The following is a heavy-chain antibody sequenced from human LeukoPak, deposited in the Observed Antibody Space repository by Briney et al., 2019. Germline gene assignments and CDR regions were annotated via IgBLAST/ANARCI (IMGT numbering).Heavy chain of an antibody. CDR1: GYTFTSYY. D-gene: IGHD3-22*01. V-gene: IGHV1-46*01. J-gene: IGHJ4*02. Sequence: GASVKVSCKASGYTFTSYYMHWVRQAPGQGLEWMGIINPSGGSTSYAQKFQGRVTMTRDTSTSTVYMELSSLRSEDTAVYYCARDSPVYYDGSGYYYPTYYFDYWGQGTLVTVSS. CDR2: INPSGGST. CDR3: ARDSPVYYDGSGYYYPTYYFDY.